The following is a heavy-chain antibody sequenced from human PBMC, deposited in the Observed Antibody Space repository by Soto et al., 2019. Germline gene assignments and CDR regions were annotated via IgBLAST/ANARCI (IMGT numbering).Heavy chain of an antibody. CDR2: ISYDGSNK. Sequence: QVQLVESGGGVVQPGRSLRLSCAASGFTFSSYGMHWVRQAPGKGLEWVAVISYDGSNKYYADSVKGRFTISRDNSKNTLYLQMNSLRAEDTAVYYCATLGLDCSSTSCHTEDFIIFYYYMDVWGKGTTVTVSS. CDR3: ATLGLDCSSTSCHTEDFIIFYYYMDV. J-gene: IGHJ6*03. CDR1: GFTFSSYG. D-gene: IGHD2-2*01. V-gene: IGHV3-30*03.